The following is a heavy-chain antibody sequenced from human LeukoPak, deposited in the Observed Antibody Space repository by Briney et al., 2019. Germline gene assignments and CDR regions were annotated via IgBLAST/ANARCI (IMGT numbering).Heavy chain of an antibody. J-gene: IGHJ4*02. CDR2: IYPDESDT. CDR3: ARSGDYVWGSYRFDY. CDR1: GYSFSNYW. D-gene: IGHD3-16*02. Sequence: GESLKISCKASGYSFSNYWIGWVRQMPGEGLEWMGRIYPDESDTTYSPSFQGQVTITADKSTNTAYLQWRSLKASDTAMYYCARSGDYVWGSYRFDYWGQGTLVTVSS. V-gene: IGHV5-51*01.